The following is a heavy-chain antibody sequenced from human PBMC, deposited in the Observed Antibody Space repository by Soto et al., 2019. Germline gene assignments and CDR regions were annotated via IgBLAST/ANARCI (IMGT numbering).Heavy chain of an antibody. CDR3: AKDSDGYNSDFQH. J-gene: IGHJ1*01. Sequence: EVQLVESGGGLVQPGRSLRLSCAASGFTFDHYAMHWVRQAPGKGLEWVSGISWNSARVGYADSVKGRFTISRDNAKNSLYLQMNSLRAEDTALYYCAKDSDGYNSDFQHWGQGTLVTVSS. CDR2: ISWNSARV. CDR1: GFTFDHYA. V-gene: IGHV3-9*01. D-gene: IGHD5-12*01.